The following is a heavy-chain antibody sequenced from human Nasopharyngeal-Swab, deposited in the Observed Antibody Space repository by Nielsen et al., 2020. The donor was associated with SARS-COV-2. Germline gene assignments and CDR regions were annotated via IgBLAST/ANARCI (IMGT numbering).Heavy chain of an antibody. CDR3: VKAVGSYMYYFDY. V-gene: IGHV3-64D*08. J-gene: IGHJ4*02. Sequence: GESLKISCAASGFTFSSYSMNWVRQAPGKGLEYVSAISSNGGSTYYADSVKGRFTISRDNSKNTLYLQMSSLRAEDTAVYYCVKAVGSYMYYFDYWGQGTLVTVSS. CDR1: GFTFSSYS. D-gene: IGHD1-26*01. CDR2: ISSNGGST.